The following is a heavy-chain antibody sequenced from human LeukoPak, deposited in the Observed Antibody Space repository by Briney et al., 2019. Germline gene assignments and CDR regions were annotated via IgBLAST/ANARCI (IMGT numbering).Heavy chain of an antibody. D-gene: IGHD2-2*02. CDR1: GGSISSGSYC. CDR2: IYTSGST. J-gene: IGHJ5*02. V-gene: IGHV4-61*02. Sequence: SETLSLTCTVSGGSISSGSYCWSWIRQPAGKGLEWIGRIYTSGSTNYNPSLKSRVTISVDTSKNQFSLKLSSVTAADTAVYYCARRYCSSTSCYSELDPWGQGTLVTVSS. CDR3: ARRYCSSTSCYSELDP.